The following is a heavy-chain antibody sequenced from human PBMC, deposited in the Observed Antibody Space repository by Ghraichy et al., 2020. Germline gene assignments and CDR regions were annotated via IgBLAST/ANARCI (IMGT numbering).Heavy chain of an antibody. CDR1: GYTFTSYD. CDR2: MNPNSGNT. J-gene: IGHJ3*02. D-gene: IGHD3-10*01. Sequence: ASVKVSCKASGYTFTSYDINWVRQATGQGLEWMGWMNPNSGNTGYAQKFQGRVTMTRNTSISTAYMELSSLRSEDTAVYYCARAYVPYYYGSGSSYPDAFDIWGQGTMVTVSS. CDR3: ARAYVPYYYGSGSSYPDAFDI. V-gene: IGHV1-8*01.